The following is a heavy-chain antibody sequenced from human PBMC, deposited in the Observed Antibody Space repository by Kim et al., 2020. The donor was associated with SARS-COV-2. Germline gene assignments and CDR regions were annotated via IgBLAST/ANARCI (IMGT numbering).Heavy chain of an antibody. CDR3: ASEKAYYGSGSYPITSAFGY. Sequence: SETLSLTCSVSGGSISSSSYYWGWIRQPPGKGLEWIGSIYYSGSTYYNPSLKSRVTISVDTSKNQFSLKLSSVTAADTAVYYCASEKAYYGSGSYPITSAFGYWGQGTLVTVSS. CDR2: IYYSGST. V-gene: IGHV4-39*01. D-gene: IGHD3-10*01. J-gene: IGHJ4*02. CDR1: GGSISSSSYY.